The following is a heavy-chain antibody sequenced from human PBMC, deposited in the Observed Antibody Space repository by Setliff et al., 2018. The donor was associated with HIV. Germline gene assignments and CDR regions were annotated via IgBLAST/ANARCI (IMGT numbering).Heavy chain of an antibody. Sequence: ASVKVSCKASGYTLTRYYMHWVRQAPGQGLEWMGMISPSGISTSYAQKFQGRITMTRDTSTSTAYMELSSLRSEDTAVYYCARDPSPYYSDDSGYPDDAFDIWGQGTMVTV. CDR2: ISPSGIST. CDR3: ARDPSPYYSDDSGYPDDAFDI. CDR1: GYTLTRYY. V-gene: IGHV1-46*03. D-gene: IGHD3-22*01. J-gene: IGHJ3*02.